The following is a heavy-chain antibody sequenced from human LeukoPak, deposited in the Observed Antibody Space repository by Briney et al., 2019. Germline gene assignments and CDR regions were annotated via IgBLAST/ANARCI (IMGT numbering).Heavy chain of an antibody. Sequence: GGSLRLSCAASGFTFSSNWMHWVRQAPGKGLVWVSRINSDGSRTGYADSVKGRFTISRDNAKNTLYLQMNSLRAEDTAVYYCAGSGDYDLGYWGQGTLVTVSS. CDR2: INSDGSRT. D-gene: IGHD4-17*01. CDR3: AGSGDYDLGY. CDR1: GFTFSSNW. J-gene: IGHJ4*02. V-gene: IGHV3-74*01.